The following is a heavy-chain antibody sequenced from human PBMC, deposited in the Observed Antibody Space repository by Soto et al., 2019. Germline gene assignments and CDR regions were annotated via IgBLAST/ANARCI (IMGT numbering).Heavy chain of an antibody. J-gene: IGHJ4*02. V-gene: IGHV3-23*01. D-gene: IGHD2-8*02. Sequence: VQLLESGGGLVQPGGSLRLSCGASGFTASNYAVTWVRQAPGKGLQWVSTISDSGRSAYYADSVKGRFAISRDNSKNTLFLQMNDLRAEDTAVYFCAKDARRTGLVGHWIDWGQGTLVTVSS. CDR3: AKDARRTGLVGHWID. CDR1: GFTASNYA. CDR2: ISDSGRSA.